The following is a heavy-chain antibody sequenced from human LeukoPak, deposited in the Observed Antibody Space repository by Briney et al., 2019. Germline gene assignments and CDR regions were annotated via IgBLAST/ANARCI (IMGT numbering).Heavy chain of an antibody. D-gene: IGHD3-9*01. Sequence: QAGGSLRLSCAASGFTFSSYWMHWVRQAPGQGLVWVSRINSDGRSTSYADSVKGRFTISRDNAKNTLYLQMNSLRAEDTAVYYCARPRNDILSGFHYYYGLDVWGQGTTVTVSS. CDR3: ARPRNDILSGFHYYYGLDV. CDR2: INSDGRST. V-gene: IGHV3-74*01. CDR1: GFTFSSYW. J-gene: IGHJ6*02.